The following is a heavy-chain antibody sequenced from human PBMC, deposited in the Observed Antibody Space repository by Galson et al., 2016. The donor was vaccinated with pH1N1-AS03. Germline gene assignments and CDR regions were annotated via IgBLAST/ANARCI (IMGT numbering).Heavy chain of an antibody. CDR3: ARFSGSYQFDY. CDR1: GYSISSGFH. D-gene: IGHD1-26*01. V-gene: IGHV4-38-2*01. Sequence: TLSLTCAVSGYSISSGFHWAWVRQPPSKGLEWIGTISHSGNTYYNPSLKSRVTMSVDTSKYQFSLKLSSVTAADAAVYYCARFSGSYQFDYWGQGTLVTVSS. CDR2: ISHSGNT. J-gene: IGHJ4*02.